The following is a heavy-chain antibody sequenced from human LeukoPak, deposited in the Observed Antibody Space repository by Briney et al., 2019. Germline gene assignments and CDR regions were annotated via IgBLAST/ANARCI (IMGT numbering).Heavy chain of an antibody. D-gene: IGHD1-26*01. V-gene: IGHV1-2*02. CDR1: GYTFTGYY. CDR3: AAVSSGSYLLAHY. CDR2: INPNSGGT. J-gene: IGHJ4*02. Sequence: ASVKVSCKASGYTFTGYYMHWVRQAPGQGLEWIGWINPNSGGTNYAQKFQGRVTMTRDTSISTAYMELSRLRSDDTAVYYCAAVSSGSYLLAHYWGQGTLVTVSS.